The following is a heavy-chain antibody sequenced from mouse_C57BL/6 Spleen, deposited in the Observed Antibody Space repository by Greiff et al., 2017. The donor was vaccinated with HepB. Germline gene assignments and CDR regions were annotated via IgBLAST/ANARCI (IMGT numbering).Heavy chain of an antibody. Sequence: EVKLVESGPGMVKPSQSLSLTCTVTGYSITSGYDWHWIRHFPGNKLEWMGYISYSGSTNYNPSLKSRISITHDTSKNHFFLKLNSVTTEDTATYYCAREGPYYSNSAWFAYWGQGTLVTVSA. CDR3: AREGPYYSNSAWFAY. J-gene: IGHJ3*01. V-gene: IGHV3-1*01. D-gene: IGHD2-5*01. CDR1: GYSITSGYD. CDR2: ISYSGST.